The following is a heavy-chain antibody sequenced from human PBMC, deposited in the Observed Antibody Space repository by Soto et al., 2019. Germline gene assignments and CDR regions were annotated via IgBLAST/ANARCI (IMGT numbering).Heavy chain of an antibody. J-gene: IGHJ3*02. D-gene: IGHD3-22*01. CDR2: INHSGNT. CDR3: ARQVRRDSSGYYYPLI. V-gene: IGHV4-34*01. CDR1: GGSFSGYY. Sequence: SETLSLTCSIYGGSFSGYYWSWIRQPPGKGLEWIGEINHSGNTNYNPSLKSRVTISVDTSKNQFSLKLSSVTAADTAVYYCARQVRRDSSGYYYPLIWGQGTMVTVSS.